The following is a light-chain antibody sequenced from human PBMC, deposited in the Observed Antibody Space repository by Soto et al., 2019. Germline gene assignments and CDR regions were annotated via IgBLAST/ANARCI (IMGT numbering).Light chain of an antibody. Sequence: QSALTQPPSASGTPGQSVTISCTGTSSDVGGYKYVSWYQQHPGKAPKLILYEVSKRPAGVPDRFSGSKSGNTSSLTVSGLHAEDEAYYYCNSYAGSIYVFVTGTKLTVL. V-gene: IGLV2-8*01. J-gene: IGLJ1*01. CDR2: EVS. CDR3: NSYAGSIYV. CDR1: SSDVGGYKY.